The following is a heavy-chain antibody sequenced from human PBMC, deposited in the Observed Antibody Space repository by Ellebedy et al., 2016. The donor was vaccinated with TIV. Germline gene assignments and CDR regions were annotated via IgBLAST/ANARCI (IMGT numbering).Heavy chain of an antibody. D-gene: IGHD1-26*01. CDR1: GFTFTSYY. Sequence: AASVKVSCRASGFTFTSYYIHWVRQAPGQGLEWMGRVNPGGGRTKFAPNFQGRRTMTRDTSTREVYMEMRSLRSDDTAVYYCAREGASAGADYFDYWGQGTLVIVSS. CDR2: VNPGGGRT. V-gene: IGHV1-46*01. J-gene: IGHJ4*02. CDR3: AREGASAGADYFDY.